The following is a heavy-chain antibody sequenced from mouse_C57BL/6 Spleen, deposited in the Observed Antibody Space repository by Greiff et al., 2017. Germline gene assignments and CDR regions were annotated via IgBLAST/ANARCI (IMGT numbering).Heavy chain of an antibody. V-gene: IGHV1-80*01. CDR1: GYAFSSYW. D-gene: IGHD1-1*01. Sequence: QVQLQQSGAELVKPGASVKISCKASGYAFSSYWMNWVKQRPGKGLEWIGQIYPGDGDTNYNGKFKGKATLTADKSSSTAYMQLRSLTSADSAVYFCASSPVYYGSSYYYFDYWGQGTTLTVSS. CDR2: IYPGDGDT. CDR3: ASSPVYYGSSYYYFDY. J-gene: IGHJ2*01.